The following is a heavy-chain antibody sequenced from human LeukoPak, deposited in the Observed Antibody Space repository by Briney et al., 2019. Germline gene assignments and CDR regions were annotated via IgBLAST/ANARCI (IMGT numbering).Heavy chain of an antibody. CDR2: ISGSGGST. CDR1: GFTFSSYA. D-gene: IGHD6-19*01. J-gene: IGHJ4*02. V-gene: IGHV3-23*01. CDR3: ARGKEPVSGSLSHFDY. Sequence: GGSLRLSCAASGFTFSSYAMSWVRQAPGKGLEWVSAISGSGGSTFYADSVKGRFTISRDNAKNSLYLQMNSLRAEDTAVYYCARGKEPVSGSLSHFDYWGQGTLVTVSS.